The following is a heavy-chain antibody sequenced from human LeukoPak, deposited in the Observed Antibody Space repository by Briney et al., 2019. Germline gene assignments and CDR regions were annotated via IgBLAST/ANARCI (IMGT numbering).Heavy chain of an antibody. Sequence: PGGSLRLSCAASGFTFSSYGMHWVRQAPGKGLEWVAVISYDGSNKYYADSVKGRFTISRDNSKNTPYLQMNSLRAEDTAVYYCARDLGGVGDVDYWGQGTLVTVSS. V-gene: IGHV3-30*03. J-gene: IGHJ4*02. CDR3: ARDLGGVGDVDY. CDR1: GFTFSSYG. D-gene: IGHD3-10*01. CDR2: ISYDGSNK.